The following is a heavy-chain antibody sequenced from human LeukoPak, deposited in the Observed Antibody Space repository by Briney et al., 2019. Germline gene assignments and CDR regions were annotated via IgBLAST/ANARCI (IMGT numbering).Heavy chain of an antibody. CDR3: ARGKKGPREYYGMDV. CDR1: GGSFSGYY. CDR2: INHSGST. V-gene: IGHV4-34*01. J-gene: IGHJ6*02. Sequence: SETLSLTCAVYGGSFSGYYWSRIRQPPGKGLEWIGEINHSGSTNYNPSLKSRVTMSVDTSKNQFSLKLNSVTAADTAVYYCARGKKGPREYYGMDVWGQGTTVTVSS.